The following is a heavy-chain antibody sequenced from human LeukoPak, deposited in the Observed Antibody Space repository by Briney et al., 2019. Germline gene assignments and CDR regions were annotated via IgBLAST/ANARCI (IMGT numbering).Heavy chain of an antibody. CDR3: ARDMWFGDYGMDV. D-gene: IGHD3-10*01. CDR1: GGSISSSSYY. V-gene: IGHV4-39*07. J-gene: IGHJ6*02. Sequence: SETLSLTCTVSGGSISSSSYYWGWIRQPPGKGLEWIGSIYYSGNTYYSPSLKSRVTISVDTSKNQFSLKLSSVTAADTAVYYCARDMWFGDYGMDVWGQGTTVTVSS. CDR2: IYYSGNT.